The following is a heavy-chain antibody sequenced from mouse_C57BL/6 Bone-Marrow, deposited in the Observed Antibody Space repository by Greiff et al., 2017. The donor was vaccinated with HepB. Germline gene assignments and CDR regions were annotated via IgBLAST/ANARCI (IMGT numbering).Heavy chain of an antibody. CDR3: ARLRLRRGGWFAY. CDR2: IYPGSGST. V-gene: IGHV1-55*01. D-gene: IGHD2-4*01. CDR1: GYTFTSYW. J-gene: IGHJ3*01. Sequence: QVQLQQPGAELVKPGASVKMSCKASGYTFTSYWITWVKQRPGQGLEWIGDIYPGSGSTNYNEKFKSKATLTVDTSSSTAYMQLSSLTSEDSAVYFCARLRLRRGGWFAYWGQGTLVTVSA.